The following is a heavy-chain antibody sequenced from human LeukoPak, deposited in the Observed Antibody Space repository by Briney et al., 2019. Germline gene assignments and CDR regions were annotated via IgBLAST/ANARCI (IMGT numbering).Heavy chain of an antibody. CDR2: IYSGGST. Sequence: GGSLRLSCAASGFTFSSYSMNWVRQAPGKGLEWVSVIYSGGSTYYADSVKGRFTISRHNSKNTLYLQMNSLRAEDTAVYYCARGRSRRSGSYYGDAFDIWGQGTMVTVSS. CDR3: ARGRSRRSGSYYGDAFDI. J-gene: IGHJ3*02. CDR1: GFTFSSYS. D-gene: IGHD1-26*01. V-gene: IGHV3-53*04.